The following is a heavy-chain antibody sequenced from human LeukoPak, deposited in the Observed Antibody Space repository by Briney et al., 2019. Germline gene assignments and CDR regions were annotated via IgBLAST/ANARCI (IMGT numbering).Heavy chain of an antibody. D-gene: IGHD3/OR15-3a*01. V-gene: IGHV1-18*01. CDR2: ISTYNGNA. J-gene: IGHJ6*03. Sequence: GASVKVPCKASGYIFMQYGISWVRQAPGQGLEWMAWISTYNGNANYAQKFQGRVTMTTDTSTSTAYMELRSLRSDDTAVYYCARRTGYNSYYMDVWGQGTTVIVSS. CDR1: GYIFMQYG. CDR3: ARRTGYNSYYMDV.